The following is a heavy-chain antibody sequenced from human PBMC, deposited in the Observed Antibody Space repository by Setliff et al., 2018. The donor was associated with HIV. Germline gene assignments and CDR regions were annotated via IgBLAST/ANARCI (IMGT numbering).Heavy chain of an antibody. Sequence: SETLSLTCTVSGGSISSASYCWSWIRQPAGKGLEWIGHIYSSWSTNYNPSLKSRVTISVDRPKNQFSLKLSPVTAADTAVYYCARDRLSAFDPWGQGTLVTVSS. J-gene: IGHJ5*02. CDR3: ARDRLSAFDP. CDR1: GGSISSASYC. D-gene: IGHD3-16*01. CDR2: IYSSWST. V-gene: IGHV4-61*09.